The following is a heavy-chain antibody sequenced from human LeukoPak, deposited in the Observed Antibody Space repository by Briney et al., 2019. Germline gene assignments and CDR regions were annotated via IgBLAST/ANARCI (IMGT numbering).Heavy chain of an antibody. CDR3: ARQSGAYYDSSGYYPIDY. CDR1: GYSFTSYW. D-gene: IGHD3-22*01. J-gene: IGHJ4*02. CDR2: IYPGDSDT. V-gene: IGHV5-51*01. Sequence: GESLKISCKGSGYSFTSYWIGWVRQMPGKGLEWMGIIYPGDSDTRYSPSFQGQVTISADKSISTAYLQWSSLKASDTAMYYCARQSGAYYDSSGYYPIDYWGQGTLVTVSS.